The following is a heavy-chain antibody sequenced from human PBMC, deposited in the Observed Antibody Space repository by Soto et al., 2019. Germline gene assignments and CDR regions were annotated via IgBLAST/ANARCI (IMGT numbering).Heavy chain of an antibody. J-gene: IGHJ4*02. D-gene: IGHD3-22*01. Sequence: HPGGSLRLSCTASGFMFSSYGMHWVRQAPGKGLEWVAVIGYNGRNVYYTDSVKGRFTISRDNSKNTLDLQMNSLRAEDTAIYYCAKDYYDSRGYPGSVEFWGQGTPVTVSS. CDR1: GFMFSSYG. V-gene: IGHV3-33*06. CDR3: AKDYYDSRGYPGSVEF. CDR2: IGYNGRNV.